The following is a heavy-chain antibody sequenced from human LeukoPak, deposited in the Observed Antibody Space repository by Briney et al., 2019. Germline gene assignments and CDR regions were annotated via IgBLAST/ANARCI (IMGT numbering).Heavy chain of an antibody. CDR1: GGSISTMTYY. V-gene: IGHV4-61*02. D-gene: IGHD3-10*01. CDR2: IYTSGNT. J-gene: IGHJ3*02. Sequence: SETLSLTCTVSGGSISTMTYYWSWIRQPAGKGLEWIGRIYTSGNTNYNPSLKSRVTISIDTSKNQFSLKLSSVTAADTAVYYCARVGSGEAFDIWGQGTMVTVSS. CDR3: ARVGSGEAFDI.